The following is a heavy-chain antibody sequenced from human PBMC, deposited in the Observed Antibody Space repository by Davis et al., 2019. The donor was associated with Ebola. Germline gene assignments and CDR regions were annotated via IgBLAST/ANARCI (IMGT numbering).Heavy chain of an antibody. CDR3: AKDQWEDDYWYFDH. V-gene: IGHV3-23*01. J-gene: IGHJ2*01. D-gene: IGHD1-26*01. CDR2: ISGSGGRT. CDR1: GFTFSIFA. Sequence: GESLKISCAASGFTFSIFAMNWVRQAPGKGLEWVSAISGSGGRTNYADSGKGRFTISRDNSKNTLYLQMKSPRAEDTAVYYCAKDQWEDDYWYFDHWGRGTLVTVSS.